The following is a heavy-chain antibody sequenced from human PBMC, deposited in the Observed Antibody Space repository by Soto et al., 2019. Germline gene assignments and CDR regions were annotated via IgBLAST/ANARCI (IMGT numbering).Heavy chain of an antibody. J-gene: IGHJ4*02. D-gene: IGHD3-9*01. Sequence: SETLSLTCTVSGGSISSYYWSWIRQPPGKGLEWIGYIYYSGSTNYNPSLKSRVTISVDTSKNQFSLKLSSVTAADTAVYYCARHNDILTGYSRFDYWGQGTLVTVSS. CDR1: GGSISSYY. CDR3: ARHNDILTGYSRFDY. CDR2: IYYSGST. V-gene: IGHV4-59*08.